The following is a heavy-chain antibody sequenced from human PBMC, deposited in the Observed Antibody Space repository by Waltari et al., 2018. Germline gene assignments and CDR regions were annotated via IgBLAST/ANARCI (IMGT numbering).Heavy chain of an antibody. CDR1: GFIFVHYG. Sequence: EVQLVESGGGVVQPGGHLRLSGAASGFIFVHYGMNWVRQAPGKGLEWVAHISGGGYPIYYADSVKGRFTISRDNAENSLFLQMNGLRAEDTAVYYCAPLGVSRLTWTDWGQGTLVTVSS. CDR3: APLGVSRLTWTD. D-gene: IGHD3-10*01. V-gene: IGHV3-48*01. J-gene: IGHJ4*02. CDR2: ISGGGYPI.